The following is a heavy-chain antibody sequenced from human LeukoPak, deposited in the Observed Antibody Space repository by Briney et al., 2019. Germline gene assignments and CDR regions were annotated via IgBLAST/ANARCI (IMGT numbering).Heavy chain of an antibody. D-gene: IGHD6-19*01. CDR1: GYSISSGYY. CDR2: IYHSGST. Sequence: SETLSLTCTVSGYSISSGYYWGWIRQPPGKGLEWIGSIYHSGSTYYNPSLKSRVTISVDTSKNQFSLKLSSVTAADTAVYYCARLGYSSDFDYWGQGTLVTVSS. V-gene: IGHV4-38-2*02. CDR3: ARLGYSSDFDY. J-gene: IGHJ4*02.